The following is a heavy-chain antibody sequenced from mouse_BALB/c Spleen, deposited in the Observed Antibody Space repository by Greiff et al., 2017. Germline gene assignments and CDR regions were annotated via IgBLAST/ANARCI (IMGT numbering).Heavy chain of an antibody. CDR2: IWTGGGT. CDR1: GFSLTSYD. J-gene: IGHJ3*01. D-gene: IGHD1-1*01. V-gene: IGHV2-9-2*01. CDR3: VRDGDYGSSAWFAY. Sequence: QVQLQQSGPGLVAPSQSLSITCTVSGFSLTSYDMSWIRQPPGKGLEWLGVIWTGGGTNYNSAFMSRLSISKDNSKSQVFLKMNSLQTDDTAIYYCVRDGDYGSSAWFAYWGQGTLVTVSA.